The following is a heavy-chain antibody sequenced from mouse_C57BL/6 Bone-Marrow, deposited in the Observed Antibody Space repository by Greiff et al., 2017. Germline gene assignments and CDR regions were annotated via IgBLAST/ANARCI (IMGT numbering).Heavy chain of an antibody. Sequence: QVQLQQPGAELVMPGASVKLSCKASGYTFTSYWMHWVKQRPGQGLEWIGEIDPTDSYTNYNQKFKGKSTLTVDKSSSTAYMQLSRLTSEDSAVYYGARNDYESYWYFDVWGTGTTVTVSS. J-gene: IGHJ1*03. D-gene: IGHD2-4*01. CDR2: IDPTDSYT. CDR3: ARNDYESYWYFDV. CDR1: GYTFTSYW. V-gene: IGHV1-69*01.